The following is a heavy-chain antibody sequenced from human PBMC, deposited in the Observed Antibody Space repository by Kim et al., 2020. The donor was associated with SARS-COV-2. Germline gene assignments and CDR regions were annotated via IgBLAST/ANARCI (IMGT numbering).Heavy chain of an antibody. Sequence: ASVKVSCKASGYTFTSYAMNWVRQAPGQGLEWMGWINTNTGNPTYAQGFTGRFVFSLDASVSTAYLQISSLKADDTAVYYCAREGSSDAFDIWGQGTMVTVSS. CDR1: GYTFTSYA. D-gene: IGHD2-2*01. CDR2: INTNTGNP. CDR3: AREGSSDAFDI. V-gene: IGHV7-4-1*02. J-gene: IGHJ3*02.